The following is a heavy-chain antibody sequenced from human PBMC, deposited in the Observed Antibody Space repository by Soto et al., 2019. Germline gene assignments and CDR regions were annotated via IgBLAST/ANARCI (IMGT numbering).Heavy chain of an antibody. V-gene: IGHV1-18*01. CDR2: ISTYNGTT. CDR1: GYTFTSYG. CDR3: ASESAVAARDR. Sequence: QVQLVQSGAEVKKPGASVKVSCKASGYTFTSYGISWVRQAPGQGLEWMGWISTYNGTTNYAQKLQGRVTMTTDTDTGTAQKELRRLRSDDTAVYYSASESAVAARDRRGQGTLVTVS. D-gene: IGHD6-19*01. J-gene: IGHJ5*02.